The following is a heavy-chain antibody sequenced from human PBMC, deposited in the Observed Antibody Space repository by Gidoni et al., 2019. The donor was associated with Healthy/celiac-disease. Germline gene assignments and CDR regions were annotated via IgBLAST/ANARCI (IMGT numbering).Heavy chain of an antibody. J-gene: IGHJ1*01. CDR3: ARDAYSGSSLAEYFQH. CDR2: IIPIFGTA. V-gene: IGHV1-69*01. D-gene: IGHD1-26*01. CDR1: GGTFSSYA. Sequence: QVQLVQSGAEVKKTGYSVKVSCKASGGTFSSYAISWVRQAPGHGLEWMGGIIPIFGTANYAQKFQVRVTITADESTSTSYMELSSLRSEDTAVYYCARDAYSGSSLAEYFQHWGQGTLVTVSS.